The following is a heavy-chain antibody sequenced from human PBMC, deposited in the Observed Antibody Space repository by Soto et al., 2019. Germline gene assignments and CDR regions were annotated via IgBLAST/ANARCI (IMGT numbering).Heavy chain of an antibody. V-gene: IGHV4-59*01. CDR1: GGSISSYY. CDR2: VYYSGST. D-gene: IGHD6-13*01. CDR3: ARVSSSWGLVNYFDY. J-gene: IGHJ4*02. Sequence: SETLSLTCTVSGGSISSYYWSWIRQPPGKGLEWIGYVYYSGSTNYNPSLKSRVTISVDTSKNQFSLKLSSVTAADTAVYYCARVSSSWGLVNYFDYWGQGTLVTVPQ.